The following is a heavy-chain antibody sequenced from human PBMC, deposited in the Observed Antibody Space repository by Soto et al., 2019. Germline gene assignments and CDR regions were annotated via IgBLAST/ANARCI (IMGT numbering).Heavy chain of an antibody. J-gene: IGHJ4*02. CDR3: ARVGSGWMTKIFDY. V-gene: IGHV1-2*04. CDR2: INPNSGGT. CDR1: GYTFTGYY. D-gene: IGHD6-19*01. Sequence: ASVKVSCKASGYTFTGYYMHWVRQAPGQGLEWMGWINPNSGGTNYAQKFQGWVTMTRDTSISTAYMELSRLRSEDTAVYYCARVGSGWMTKIFDYWGQGTLVTVSS.